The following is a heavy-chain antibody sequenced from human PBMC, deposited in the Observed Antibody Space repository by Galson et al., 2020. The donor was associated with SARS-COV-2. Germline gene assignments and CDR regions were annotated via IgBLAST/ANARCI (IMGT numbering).Heavy chain of an antibody. CDR3: AGERFDSSGYQGIWDY. J-gene: IGHJ4*02. V-gene: IGHV4-31*03. CDR2: IYYSGST. Sequence: ETSETLSLTCTVSGGSISSGGYYWSWIRQHPGKGLEWIGYIYYSGSTYYNPSLKSRVSISVDTSKNQFSLKLSSVTAADTAVYYCAGERFDSSGYQGIWDYWGQGTLVTVSS. CDR1: GGSISSGGYY. D-gene: IGHD3-22*01.